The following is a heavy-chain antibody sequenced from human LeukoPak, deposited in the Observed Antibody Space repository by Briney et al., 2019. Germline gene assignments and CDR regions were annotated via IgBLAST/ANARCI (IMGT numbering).Heavy chain of an antibody. CDR2: ISAYNGNT. J-gene: IGHJ4*02. V-gene: IGHV1-18*01. D-gene: IGHD6-19*01. Sequence: ASVKVSRTASGYTFTSYGISWVRQAPGQGLGWLGWISAYNGNTNYAQKLQGRVTMTTDTSTSTAYMELRSLRSDDTAVYYCARSDIAVAGTSSFDYWGQGTLVTVSS. CDR3: ARSDIAVAGTSSFDY. CDR1: GYTFTSYG.